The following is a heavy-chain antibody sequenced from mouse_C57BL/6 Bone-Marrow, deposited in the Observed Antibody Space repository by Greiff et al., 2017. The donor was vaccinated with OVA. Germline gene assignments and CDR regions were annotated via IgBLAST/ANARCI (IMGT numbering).Heavy chain of an antibody. CDR2: ISSGSSTF. V-gene: IGHV5-17*01. D-gene: IGHD1-1*01. J-gene: IGHJ4*01. CDR3: AGRTVVEDCAMDY. Sequence: EVKLVESGGGLVKPGGSLKLSCAASGFTFSDYGMHWVRQAPEKGLEWVAYISSGSSTFYYADTVKRRFTTPRANAKNTLFLQMTSLRSEDTAMYYCAGRTVVEDCAMDYWGQGTSVTVSS. CDR1: GFTFSDYG.